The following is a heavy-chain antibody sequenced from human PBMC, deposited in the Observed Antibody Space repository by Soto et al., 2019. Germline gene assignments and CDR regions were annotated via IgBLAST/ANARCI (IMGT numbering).Heavy chain of an antibody. J-gene: IGHJ5*02. CDR1: GGTFSSYA. CDR2: IIPIFGTA. V-gene: IGHV1-69*13. D-gene: IGHD3-3*01. Sequence: SVKVSCKASGGTFSSYAISWVRQAPGQGLEWMGGIIPIFGTANYAQKFQGRVTITADESTSTAYMELSSPRSEDTAVYYCARDNDFWVATEFDPWGQGTLVTVSS. CDR3: ARDNDFWVATEFDP.